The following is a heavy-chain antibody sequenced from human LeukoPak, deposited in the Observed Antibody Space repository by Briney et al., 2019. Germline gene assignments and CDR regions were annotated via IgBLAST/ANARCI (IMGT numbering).Heavy chain of an antibody. CDR1: GFTFGDYA. CDR2: IRSKAYSGTT. Sequence: GGSLGLSCTASGFTFGDYAMSWFRQAPGKGLQWVGFIRSKAYSGTTEYAASVKGRFTISRDDSKSIAYLQMSSLKTEDTAVYYCSRVGYSSGWSDAFDIWGQGTMVTVSS. V-gene: IGHV3-49*03. J-gene: IGHJ3*02. D-gene: IGHD6-19*01. CDR3: SRVGYSSGWSDAFDI.